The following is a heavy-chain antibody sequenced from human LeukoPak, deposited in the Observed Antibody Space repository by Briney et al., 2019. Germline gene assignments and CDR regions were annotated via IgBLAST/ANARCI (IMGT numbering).Heavy chain of an antibody. D-gene: IGHD6-19*01. CDR3: ARGTRRSAVAAY. Sequence: PSETLSLTCAVYGGSFSGYCWSWIRQPPGKGLEWIGEINHSGSTNYNPSLKSRVTISVDTSKNQFSLKLSSVTAADTAVYYCARGTRRSAVAAYWGQGILVTVSS. CDR1: GGSFSGYC. CDR2: INHSGST. V-gene: IGHV4-34*01. J-gene: IGHJ4*02.